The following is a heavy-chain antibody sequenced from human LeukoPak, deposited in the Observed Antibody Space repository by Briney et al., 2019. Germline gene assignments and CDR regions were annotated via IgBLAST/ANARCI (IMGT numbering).Heavy chain of an antibody. V-gene: IGHV5-51*01. CDR2: IYPGDSDT. D-gene: IGHD1-26*01. CDR1: GYSFTIYW. J-gene: IGHJ3*02. Sequence: PGESLKISCKGSGYSFTIYWIGWVRQMPGKGLEWMGIIYPGDSDTRYSPSFQGQVTISADKSISTAYLQWSSLKASDTAMYYCAVTRGALVGAADAFDIWGQGTMVTVSS. CDR3: AVTRGALVGAADAFDI.